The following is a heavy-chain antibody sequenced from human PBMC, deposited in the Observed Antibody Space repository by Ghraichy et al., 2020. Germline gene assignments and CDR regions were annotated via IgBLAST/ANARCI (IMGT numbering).Heavy chain of an antibody. J-gene: IGHJ6*02. D-gene: IGHD6-13*01. CDR2: INPNSGGT. CDR3: ARDFSANSYDSSSWYGMDV. V-gene: IGHV1-2*04. Sequence: ASVKVSCKASGYTFTGYYMHWVRQAPGQGLEWMGWINPNSGGTNYAQKFQGWVTMTRDTSISTAYMELSRLRSDDTAVYYCARDFSANSYDSSSWYGMDVWGQGTTVTVSS. CDR1: GYTFTGYY.